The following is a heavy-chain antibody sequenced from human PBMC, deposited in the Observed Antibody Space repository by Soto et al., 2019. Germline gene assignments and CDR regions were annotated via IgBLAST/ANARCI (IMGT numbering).Heavy chain of an antibody. CDR2: ISTYNGNT. CDR3: ARVPATGYYYDSSGYYYFDY. D-gene: IGHD3-22*01. CDR1: GYTFTSYG. Sequence: ASVKVSCKASGYTFTSYGISWVRQAPGQGLEWMGWISTYNGNTNYAQKLQGRVTMTTDTSTSTAYMELRSLRSDDTAVYYCARVPATGYYYDSSGYYYFDYWGQGNLVTVSS. J-gene: IGHJ4*02. V-gene: IGHV1-18*01.